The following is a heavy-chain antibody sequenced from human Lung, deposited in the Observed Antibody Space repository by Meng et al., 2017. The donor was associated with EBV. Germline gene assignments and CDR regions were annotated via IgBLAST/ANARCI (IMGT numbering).Heavy chain of an antibody. CDR1: GDSIRSGGYY. Sequence: QVHLQESGPGLVKPSQTPSLTCTVSGDSIRSGGYYWSWIRQHPGKGLEWIGYIYYSGSTFYTPSLKSRATLSVDTSKNQFSLKLNSVTAADTAVYYCARLRLVWMFDYWGQGALVTVSS. J-gene: IGHJ4*02. D-gene: IGHD6-19*01. CDR2: IYYSGST. CDR3: ARLRLVWMFDY. V-gene: IGHV4-31*03.